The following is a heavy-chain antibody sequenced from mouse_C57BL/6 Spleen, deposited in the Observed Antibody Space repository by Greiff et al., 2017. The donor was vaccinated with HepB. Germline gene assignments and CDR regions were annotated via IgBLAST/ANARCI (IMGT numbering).Heavy chain of an antibody. CDR1: GYTFTSYT. D-gene: IGHD4-1*01. J-gene: IGHJ4*01. CDR3: ARANWDEGYAMDY. CDR2: INPSSGYT. Sequence: QVQLQQSGAELARPGASVKMSCKASGYTFTSYTMHWVKQRPGQGLEWIGYINPSSGYTKYNQKFKDKATLPADKSSSTAYMQLSSLTSEDSAVYYCARANWDEGYAMDYWGQGTSVTVSS. V-gene: IGHV1-4*01.